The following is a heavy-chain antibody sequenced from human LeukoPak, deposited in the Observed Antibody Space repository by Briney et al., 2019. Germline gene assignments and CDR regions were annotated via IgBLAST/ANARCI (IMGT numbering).Heavy chain of an antibody. CDR2: IIPISAPA. D-gene: IGHD3-10*01. CDR3: AKEGTSVRGVDS. J-gene: IGHJ3*01. CDR1: GYTFTGYY. Sequence: GASVKVSCKASGYTFTGYYMHWVRQAPGQGLEWMGGIIPISAPANYAQKFQGRVTITADESTSTAYMELSSLRSEDTAVYYCAKEGTSVRGVDSWGQGTMVIVSS. V-gene: IGHV1-69*13.